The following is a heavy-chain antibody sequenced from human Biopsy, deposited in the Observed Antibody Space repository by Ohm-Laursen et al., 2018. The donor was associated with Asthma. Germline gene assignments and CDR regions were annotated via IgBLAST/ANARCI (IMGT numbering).Heavy chain of an antibody. CDR2: INWNGGST. D-gene: IGHD3-3*01. CDR1: GFTFDDYA. CDR3: AKRRGYSDLTDFDH. V-gene: IGHV3-20*04. J-gene: IGHJ4*02. Sequence: SLRLSCAASGFTFDDYATSWVRQAPGKGLEWVSGINWNGGSTGYADSVKGRFTISRDNAKSTLYLQMNRLRTDDTAVYYCAKRRGYSDLTDFDHWGQGTLVTVSS.